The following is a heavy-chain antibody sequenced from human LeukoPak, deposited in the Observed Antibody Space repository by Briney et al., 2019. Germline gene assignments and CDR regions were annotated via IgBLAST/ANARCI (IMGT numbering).Heavy chain of an antibody. Sequence: PSETLSLTCTVSGGSISSYYWSWIRQPPGKGLDWIGRISTSGSTNYNPSLKSRLTISVDTSKNQFSLKLTSVTAADTAVYYCARDSGDYPYFMDVWGTGTTVTVSS. CDR1: GGSISSYY. CDR2: ISTSGST. J-gene: IGHJ6*03. D-gene: IGHD4-17*01. V-gene: IGHV4-4*08. CDR3: ARDSGDYPYFMDV.